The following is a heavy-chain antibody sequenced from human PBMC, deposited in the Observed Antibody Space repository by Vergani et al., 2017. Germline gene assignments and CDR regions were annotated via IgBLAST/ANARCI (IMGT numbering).Heavy chain of an antibody. Sequence: QVQLVESGGGVVQPGRSLRLSCAASGLTFSSYGMHWVRQAPGKGLEWVAVIWYDGSNKYYADSVKGRFTISRDNSKNTLYLQMNSLRAEDTAVYYCARPYYDDSSGYPGEAFDIWGQGTMVTVSS. J-gene: IGHJ3*02. CDR2: IWYDGSNK. CDR3: ARPYYDDSSGYPGEAFDI. V-gene: IGHV3-33*01. D-gene: IGHD3-22*01. CDR1: GLTFSSYG.